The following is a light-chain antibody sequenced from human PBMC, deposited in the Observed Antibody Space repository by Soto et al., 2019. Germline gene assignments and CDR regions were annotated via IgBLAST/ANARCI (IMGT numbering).Light chain of an antibody. CDR2: DAS. J-gene: IGKJ5*01. CDR3: QQYDNGPFT. CDR1: QDITNY. V-gene: IGKV1-33*01. Sequence: DIPMTQSPSSLSASVGDRVTIICQASQDITNYLNWYQQKPGKAPKLLIYDASNLETGVPSRFSGSGSGTHFSFTISSLQPEDIATYYCQQYDNGPFTFGQGTRLEMK.